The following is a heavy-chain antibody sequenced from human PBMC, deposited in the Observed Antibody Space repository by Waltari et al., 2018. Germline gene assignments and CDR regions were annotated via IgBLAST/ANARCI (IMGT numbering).Heavy chain of an antibody. Sequence: QVQLQESGPGLVKPSQTLSLTCTVSGGPISSGSYYWSCIRQPAGKGLEWIGRIYTSGGTNYNPSLKSRVTTSVDTSKNQFSLKLSSVTAADTAVYYCAREGDNWNYAFDYWGQGTLVTVSS. CDR2: IYTSGGT. CDR3: AREGDNWNYAFDY. D-gene: IGHD1-7*01. CDR1: GGPISSGSYY. J-gene: IGHJ4*02. V-gene: IGHV4-61*02.